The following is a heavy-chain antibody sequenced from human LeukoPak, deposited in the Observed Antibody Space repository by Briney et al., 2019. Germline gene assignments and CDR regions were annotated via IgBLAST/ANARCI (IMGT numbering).Heavy chain of an antibody. V-gene: IGHV4-59*01. J-gene: IGHJ6*02. Sequence: SETLSLTCTVSGGSISSYYWSWIRQPPGKGLEWIGYIYYSGSTNYNPSLKSRVTISVDTSKNQFSLKLSSVTAADTAVYYCARVSYYGSGRSYYYGMDVWGQGTTVTVSS. CDR3: ARVSYYGSGRSYYYGMDV. D-gene: IGHD3-10*01. CDR1: GGSISSYY. CDR2: IYYSGST.